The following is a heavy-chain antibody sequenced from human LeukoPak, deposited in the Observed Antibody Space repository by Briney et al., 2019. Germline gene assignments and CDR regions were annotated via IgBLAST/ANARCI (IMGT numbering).Heavy chain of an antibody. D-gene: IGHD1-14*01. CDR2: IHYTGST. Sequence: SQTLSLTCTVSGGSISSSGYYWSCIRQHPGKGLEWIGYIHYTGSTHYNPSLKSRVTLSLDTPKNQFSLKPTSVTATDTAVYFCTRHGPYPETTTQPLDYWGQGTLVTVST. J-gene: IGHJ4*02. CDR3: TRHGPYPETTTQPLDY. V-gene: IGHV4-31*03. CDR1: GGSISSSGYY.